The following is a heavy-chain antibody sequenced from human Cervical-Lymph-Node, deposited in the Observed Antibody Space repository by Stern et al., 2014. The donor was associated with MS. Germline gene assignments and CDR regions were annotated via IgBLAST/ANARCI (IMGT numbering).Heavy chain of an antibody. CDR2: IHAGTGDT. CDR3: AREAFRSGWRVFDF. V-gene: IGHV1-3*01. D-gene: IGHD6-19*01. Sequence: QVQLVESGAEVRKPGASVKVSCKASGYTFNDYVMHWVRQAPAQRLEWLGWIHAGTGDTQYSQNFQDRVTISRDTSATTASMELTSLTSEDTSVYFCAREAFRSGWRVFDFWGQGTLVTVSP. J-gene: IGHJ4*02. CDR1: GYTFNDYV.